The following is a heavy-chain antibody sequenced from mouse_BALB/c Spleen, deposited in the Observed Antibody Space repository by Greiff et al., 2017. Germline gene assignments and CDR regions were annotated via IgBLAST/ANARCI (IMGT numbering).Heavy chain of an antibody. V-gene: IGHV7-3*02. CDR2: IRNKANGYTT. D-gene: IGHD1-1*01. CDR3: ARHDGSSFFAY. Sequence: EVQLVESGGGLVQPGGSLRLSCATSGFTFTDYYMSWVRQPPGKALEWLGFIRNKANGYTTEYSASVKGRFTISRDNSQSILYLQMNTLRAEDSATYYCARHDGSSFFAYWGQGTLVTVSA. CDR1: GFTFTDYY. J-gene: IGHJ3*01.